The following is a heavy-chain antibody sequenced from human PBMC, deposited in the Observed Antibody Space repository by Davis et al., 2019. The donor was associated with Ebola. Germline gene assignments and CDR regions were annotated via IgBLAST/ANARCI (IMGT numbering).Heavy chain of an antibody. CDR2: IHYSGRT. D-gene: IGHD3-10*01. CDR3: ARDRGMVRGVGFDY. J-gene: IGHJ4*02. Sequence: LRLSCTVSGGSINSGGKYWNWIRQHPGKGLEWIGYIHYSGRTYYNPSLKSRVAISVDKSKNQFSLKLSSVTAADTAVYYCARDRGMVRGVGFDYWGQGTLVTVSS. CDR1: GGSINSGGKY. V-gene: IGHV4-31*03.